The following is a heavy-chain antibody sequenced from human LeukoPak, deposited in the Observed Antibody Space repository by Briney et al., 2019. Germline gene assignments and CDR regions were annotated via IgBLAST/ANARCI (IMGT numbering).Heavy chain of an antibody. CDR3: AKEGDQFRGYLDA. CDR1: GFMFSRLG. D-gene: IGHD3-16*01. CDR2: IWHDGSVE. Sequence: PGGSLRLSCTASGFMFSRLGMQWVRQAPGEGLEWVAMIWHDGSVEEYADSVKRRFTISRDNSQNTLYLQMNSLRDDDTAVYYCAKEGDQFRGYLDAWGKGTTVTVSS. J-gene: IGHJ6*03. V-gene: IGHV3-33*06.